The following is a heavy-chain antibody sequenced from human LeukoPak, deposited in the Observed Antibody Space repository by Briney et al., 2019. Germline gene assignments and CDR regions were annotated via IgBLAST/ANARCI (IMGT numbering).Heavy chain of an antibody. CDR1: GYTFTSYG. J-gene: IGHJ3*02. CDR3: ARVWYQLLAVAGSSLWDI. CDR2: ISAYSGNT. Sequence: ASVKVSCKASGYTFTSYGISWVRQAPGQGLEWMGWISAYSGNTNYAQKLQGRVTMTTDTSTSTAYMELRSLRSDDTAVYYCARVWYQLLAVAGSSLWDIWGQGTMVTVSS. D-gene: IGHD2-2*01. V-gene: IGHV1-18*01.